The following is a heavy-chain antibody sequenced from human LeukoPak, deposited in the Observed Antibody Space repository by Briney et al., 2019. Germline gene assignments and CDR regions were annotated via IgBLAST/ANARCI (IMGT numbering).Heavy chain of an antibody. J-gene: IGHJ4*02. CDR2: IYHIGST. CDR3: ARQDSSGYYGQYY. CDR1: GYSISSGYY. Sequence: SETLSLTCTVSGYSISSGYYWGWIRQPPGKGLEWIGSIYHIGSTYYNPSLKSRVTISVDTSKNQFSLKLSSVTAADTAVYYRARQDSSGYYGQYYWGQGTLVTVSS. V-gene: IGHV4-38-2*02. D-gene: IGHD3-22*01.